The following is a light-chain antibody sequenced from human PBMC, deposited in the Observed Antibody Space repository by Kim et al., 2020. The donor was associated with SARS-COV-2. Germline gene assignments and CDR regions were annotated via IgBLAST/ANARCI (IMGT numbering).Light chain of an antibody. CDR1: QSVSSSY. V-gene: IGKV3-20*01. J-gene: IGKJ1*01. CDR3: QQYGSSPREWT. CDR2: GAS. Sequence: EIVLTQSPGTLSLSPGERATLSCRASQSVSSSYLAWYQQKPGQAPRLLIYGASSRATGIPDRFSGSGSGTDFTLTISRLEPEDFAVYYCQQYGSSPREWTFGQGTKVDIK.